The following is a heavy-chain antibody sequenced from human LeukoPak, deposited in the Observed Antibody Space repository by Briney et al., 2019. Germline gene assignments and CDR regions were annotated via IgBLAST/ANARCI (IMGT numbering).Heavy chain of an antibody. V-gene: IGHV1-24*01. Sequence: ASVKVSCKVSGYTLTELSMHWVRQVPGKGLEWMGGFDPEDGETIYAQKFQGRVTMTEDTSTDTAYMELSSLRSEDTAVYYCATLGGGYSYGNWFDPWGQGTLVTVSS. CDR3: ATLGGGYSYGNWFDP. J-gene: IGHJ5*02. CDR2: FDPEDGET. D-gene: IGHD5-18*01. CDR1: GYTLTELS.